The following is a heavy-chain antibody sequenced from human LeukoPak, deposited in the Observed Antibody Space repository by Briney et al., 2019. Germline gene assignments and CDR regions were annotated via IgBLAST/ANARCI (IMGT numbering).Heavy chain of an antibody. Sequence: PSETLSLTCTVSGGSISSYYWSWIRQPPGKGLEWIGYIYYSGSTNYNPSLNSRVTMFIDMSKNHFSLKMSSVTATDTAVYYRARLVCGGGSCPAEFDYWGQGTLVTVSS. CDR1: GGSISSYY. J-gene: IGHJ4*02. V-gene: IGHV4-59*08. CDR3: ARLVCGGGSCPAEFDY. D-gene: IGHD2-15*01. CDR2: IYYSGST.